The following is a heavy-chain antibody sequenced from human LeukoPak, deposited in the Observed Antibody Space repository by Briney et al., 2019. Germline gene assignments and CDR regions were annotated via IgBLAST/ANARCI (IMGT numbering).Heavy chain of an antibody. CDR1: GGSNSSSGYF. CDR2: IDYSGST. CDR3: ARLHEVNLVPPVDY. D-gene: IGHD3-10*01. J-gene: IGHJ4*02. Sequence: SETLSLTCTVSGGSNSSSGYFWGWIRQPPGKGLEWIGRIDYSGSTFYNPSLKSRLTLSVDTYKNQFSLKLSSVTAADTAVYYCARLHEVNLVPPVDYWGQGTLVTVSS. V-gene: IGHV4-39*01.